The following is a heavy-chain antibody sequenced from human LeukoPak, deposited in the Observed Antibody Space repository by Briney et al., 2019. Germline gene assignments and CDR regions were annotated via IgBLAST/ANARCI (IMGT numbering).Heavy chain of an antibody. J-gene: IGHJ4*02. CDR2: ISGSGGST. Sequence: PGGSLRLSCAASGFTFSSYAMSWVRQAPGKGLEWVSAISGSGGSTYYADSVKGRFTISRDNSKNTLYLQMNSLRAEDAAVYYCAKSVIFWSGYFGYYFDYWGQGTLVTVSS. CDR3: AKSVIFWSGYFGYYFDY. D-gene: IGHD3-3*01. CDR1: GFTFSSYA. V-gene: IGHV3-23*01.